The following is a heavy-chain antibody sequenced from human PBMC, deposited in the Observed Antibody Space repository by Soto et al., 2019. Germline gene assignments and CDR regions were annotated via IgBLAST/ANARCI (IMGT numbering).Heavy chain of an antibody. V-gene: IGHV4-59*01. J-gene: IGHJ4*02. Sequence: SETLSLTCTVSGGSIRSYYWSWIRQPPGKGLEWIGYIYYSGSTNYNPSLKSRVTISVDTSKNQFSLKLSSVTAADTAVYYCARDIGVGATTMGNFDYWGQGTLVTVSS. CDR1: GGSIRSYY. D-gene: IGHD1-26*01. CDR3: ARDIGVGATTMGNFDY. CDR2: IYYSGST.